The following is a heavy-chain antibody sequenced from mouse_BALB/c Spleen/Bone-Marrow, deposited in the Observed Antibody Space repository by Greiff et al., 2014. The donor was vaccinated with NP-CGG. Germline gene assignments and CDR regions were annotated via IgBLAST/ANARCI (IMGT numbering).Heavy chain of an antibody. CDR3: ARPFTTVVATVFAY. V-gene: IGHV5-6*01. CDR2: IGVGGTYT. CDR1: GFSFSGYG. D-gene: IGHD1-1*01. Sequence: EVKLQESGGDLVKPGGSLKLSCAASGFSFSGYGMSWVRQTPDKRLEWVATIGVGGTYTYYPDSVKGRFTISIDNAKNTLYLRMSSLKSEDTAMYYCARPFTTVVATVFAYWGQGTLVTVSA. J-gene: IGHJ3*01.